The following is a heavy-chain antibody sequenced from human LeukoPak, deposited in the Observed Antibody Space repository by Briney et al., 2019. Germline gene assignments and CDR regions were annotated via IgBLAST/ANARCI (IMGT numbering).Heavy chain of an antibody. Sequence: SETLSLTCTVSGGSISSYYWSWIRQPPGKGLEWIGYIYTSGSTNYNPSLKSRVTMSVDTSKNQFSLKLSSVTAADTAVYYCARTDYNYWFDPWGQGTLVTVSS. J-gene: IGHJ5*02. CDR1: GGSISSYY. V-gene: IGHV4-4*08. CDR3: ARTDYNYWFDP. CDR2: IYTSGST. D-gene: IGHD4/OR15-4a*01.